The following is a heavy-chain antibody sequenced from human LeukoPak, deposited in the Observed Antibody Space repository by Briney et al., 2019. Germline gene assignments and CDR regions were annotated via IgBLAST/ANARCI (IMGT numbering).Heavy chain of an antibody. CDR3: AKGYYGGSATHFDS. CDR2: MSSGGGSGT. V-gene: IGHV3-23*01. D-gene: IGHD4-23*01. CDR1: GFTFSTFA. Sequence: GGSLSLSCAASGFTFSTFAMRWVRQAPGKGLERVSVMSSGGGSGTYYADAVKGRCTISRDNSKNTLYLQMNSLRAEDTALYYCAKGYYGGSATHFDSWGQGTLVTVSS. J-gene: IGHJ4*02.